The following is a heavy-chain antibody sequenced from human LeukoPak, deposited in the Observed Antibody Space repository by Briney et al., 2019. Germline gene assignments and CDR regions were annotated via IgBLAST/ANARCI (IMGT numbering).Heavy chain of an antibody. V-gene: IGHV1-2*02. D-gene: IGHD2-2*01. CDR2: INPNSGGT. J-gene: IGHJ4*02. Sequence: ASVKVSCKASGYTFTGNYMHWVRQAPGQGLEWMGWINPNSGGTNSAQKFQGRVTMTRDTSISTAYMELSRLRSDDTAVYYCTRGLAHCSSTSCHYYFDYWGQGSLVTVSS. CDR3: TRGLAHCSSTSCHYYFDY. CDR1: GYTFTGNY.